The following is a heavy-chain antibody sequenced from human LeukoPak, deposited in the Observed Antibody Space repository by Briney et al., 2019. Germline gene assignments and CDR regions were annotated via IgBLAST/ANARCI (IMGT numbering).Heavy chain of an antibody. D-gene: IGHD3-3*01. V-gene: IGHV4-4*07. CDR2: IYTSGST. CDR1: GGSISSYY. J-gene: IGHJ6*03. Sequence: SETLSLTCTVSGGSISSYYWSWIRQPAGKGLEWIGRIYTSGSTNYNPSLKSRVTMSVDTSKNQFSLKLSSVTAADTAVYYCARDRPYVDYDFWSGPRSYYYYMDVWGKGTTVTVPS. CDR3: ARDRPYVDYDFWSGPRSYYYYMDV.